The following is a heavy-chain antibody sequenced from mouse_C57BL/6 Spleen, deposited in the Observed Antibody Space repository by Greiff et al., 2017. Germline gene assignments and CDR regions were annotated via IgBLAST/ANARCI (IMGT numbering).Heavy chain of an antibody. V-gene: IGHV1-22*01. CDR2: INPNNGGT. CDR1: GYTFTDYN. Sequence: VQLQQSGPELVKPGASVKMSCKASGYTFTDYNMHWVKQSPGKSLEWIGYINPNNGGTSYNQKFKGKATLTVNKSSSTAYMELRSLTSEDSAVYYCARRMTVVPYWAMGDWGQGASVTVSS. D-gene: IGHD1-1*01. CDR3: ARRMTVVPYWAMGD. J-gene: IGHJ4*01.